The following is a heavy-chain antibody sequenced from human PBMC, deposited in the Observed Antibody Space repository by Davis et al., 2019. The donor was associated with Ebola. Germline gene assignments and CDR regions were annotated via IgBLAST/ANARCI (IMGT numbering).Heavy chain of an antibody. CDR3: ARRELGYSSGWPFDY. CDR2: IYPGDSDT. Sequence: GGSLRLSCKGSGYSFTSYWIGWVRQMPGKGLEWMGIIYPGDSDTRYSPSFQGQVTISADKSISTAYLQWSSLKASDTAMYYCARRELGYSSGWPFDYWGQGTLVTVSS. V-gene: IGHV5-51*01. J-gene: IGHJ4*02. D-gene: IGHD6-19*01. CDR1: GYSFTSYW.